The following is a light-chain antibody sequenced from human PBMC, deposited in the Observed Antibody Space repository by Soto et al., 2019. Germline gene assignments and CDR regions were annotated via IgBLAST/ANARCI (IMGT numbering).Light chain of an antibody. Sequence: DVPMTQSPSSLSASVGDRVTITCQASQDISNHLNWYQQRPGRAPTLLISEASDLETGVPSRFSGSGSGTDFTFTISSLPPEDFATYYCQQYDSLPYTFGQGTKLEI. J-gene: IGKJ2*01. CDR1: QDISNH. V-gene: IGKV1-33*01. CDR3: QQYDSLPYT. CDR2: EAS.